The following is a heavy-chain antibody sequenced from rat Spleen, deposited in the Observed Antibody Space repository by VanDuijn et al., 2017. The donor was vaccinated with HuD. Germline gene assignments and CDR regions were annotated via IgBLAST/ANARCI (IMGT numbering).Heavy chain of an antibody. CDR1: GFSLTNNG. Sequence: QVQLKESGPGLVQPSQTLSLTCTVSGFSLTNNGVSWVRQPPGKDLEWIAAILRGGSTYYNSVFKSRLCIVRDTSKSQVFLKMNSPQTEDTAISFCTSPFRWFAYWGQGTLVTVSS. V-gene: IGHV2S12*01. CDR2: ILRGGST. J-gene: IGHJ3*01. CDR3: TSPFRWFAY.